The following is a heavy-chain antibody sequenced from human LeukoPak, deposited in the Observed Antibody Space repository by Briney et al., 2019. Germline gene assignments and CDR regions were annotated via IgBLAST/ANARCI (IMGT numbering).Heavy chain of an antibody. D-gene: IGHD3-22*01. Sequence: GGSLRLSCVASGFSFGDHAVSWVRQAPGKGLEWVSAISGGSTSTYYADSVKGRFTVSRDNSKNTLYLQMNSLGAEDTAVYYCARTSYDTGGYFEDWGQGTLVTVSS. CDR3: ARTSYDTGGYFED. CDR2: ISGGSTST. V-gene: IGHV3-23*01. CDR1: GFSFGDHA. J-gene: IGHJ4*02.